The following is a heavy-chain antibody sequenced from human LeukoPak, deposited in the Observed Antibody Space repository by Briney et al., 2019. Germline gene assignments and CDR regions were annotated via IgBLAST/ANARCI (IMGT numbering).Heavy chain of an antibody. Sequence: LPGGSLRLSCAASGFTFSSYEMNWVRQAPGKGLEWVSYISSSGSTIYYADSVKGRFTISRDNAKNSLYLQMNSLRAEDTAVYCCARDLGQYYDTSDNWFDPWGQGTLVTVSS. V-gene: IGHV3-48*03. J-gene: IGHJ5*02. D-gene: IGHD3-22*01. CDR3: ARDLGQYYDTSDNWFDP. CDR2: ISSSGSTI. CDR1: GFTFSSYE.